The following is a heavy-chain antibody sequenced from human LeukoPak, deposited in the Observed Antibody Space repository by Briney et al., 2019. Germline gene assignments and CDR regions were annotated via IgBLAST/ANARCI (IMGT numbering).Heavy chain of an antibody. CDR2: INYSGNT. Sequence: SETLSLTCIVSGGSISSSSYYWSCLRPPPGKGLEWIGSINYSGNTYYNPSLKSRVIMSVDTSKNQFSLKLSSVTAADTAVYYCARRGVGAAGYFDNWGQGTLVTVSS. D-gene: IGHD1-26*01. CDR3: ARRGVGAAGYFDN. V-gene: IGHV4-39*01. J-gene: IGHJ4*02. CDR1: GGSISSSSYY.